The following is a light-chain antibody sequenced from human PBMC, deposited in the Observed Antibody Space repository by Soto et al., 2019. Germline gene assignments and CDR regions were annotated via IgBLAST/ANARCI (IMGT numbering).Light chain of an antibody. CDR3: QQYGGSPLVT. Sequence: EIVLTQSPGTLSFSPGERATLSCRASQSVSSNYLAWYQQKLGQAPRLLIYGASSRATGIPDRFSGSGSGTDFPLTISRLEPEDFAVYYCQQYGGSPLVTFGGGTKVEIK. CDR1: QSVSSNY. J-gene: IGKJ4*01. V-gene: IGKV3-20*01. CDR2: GAS.